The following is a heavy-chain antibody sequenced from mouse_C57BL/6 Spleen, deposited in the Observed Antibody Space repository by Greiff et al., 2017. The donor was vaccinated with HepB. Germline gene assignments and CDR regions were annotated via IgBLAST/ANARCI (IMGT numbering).Heavy chain of an antibody. CDR3: ARRGYYYDYFDY. Sequence: VQLQQPGAELVMPGASVKLSCKASGYTFTSYWMHWVKQRPGQGLEWIGEIDPSDSYTNYNQKFKGKSTLTVDKSSSTAYMQLSSLTSEDSAVYYCARRGYYYDYFDYWGQGTTLTVSS. J-gene: IGHJ2*01. CDR1: GYTFTSYW. V-gene: IGHV1-69*01. CDR2: IDPSDSYT. D-gene: IGHD1-1*01.